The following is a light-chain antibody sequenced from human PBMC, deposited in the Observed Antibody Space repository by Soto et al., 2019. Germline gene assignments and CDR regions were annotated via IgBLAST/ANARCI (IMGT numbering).Light chain of an antibody. Sequence: DIQMTQSPSFLSASVGDRVTITCRASQRIDNFLNWYQQKPGKAPKLLIYGASSLQSGVPSRFSGSGSGTEFALTITSLQPEYSDTYHCQQRYKTSLSSFGQGTKVEIK. CDR1: QRIDNF. V-gene: IGKV1-39*01. CDR2: GAS. J-gene: IGKJ2*01. CDR3: QQRYKTSLSS.